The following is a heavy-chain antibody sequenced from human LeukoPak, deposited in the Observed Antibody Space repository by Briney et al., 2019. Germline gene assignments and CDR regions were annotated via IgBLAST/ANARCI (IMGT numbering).Heavy chain of an antibody. Sequence: GGSLRLSCAASGFTFSSYEMNWVRQAPGKGLEWVSDISSSGSTTYYADSVKGRFTISRDNAKNSLYLQMNSLRAEDTAVYYCARRYGGYGDYWGQGTLVTVSS. D-gene: IGHD4-17*01. CDR1: GFTFSSYE. CDR3: ARRYGGYGDY. J-gene: IGHJ4*02. V-gene: IGHV3-48*03. CDR2: ISSSGSTT.